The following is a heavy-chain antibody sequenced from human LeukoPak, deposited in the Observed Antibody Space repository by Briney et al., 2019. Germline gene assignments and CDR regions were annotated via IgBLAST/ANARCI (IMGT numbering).Heavy chain of an antibody. J-gene: IGHJ4*02. Sequence: PSETLSLTCTVSGYYISSGYYWGWIRQPPGKGLEWIGSIYHSGSTYYNPSLKSRVTISVDTSKNQFSLKLSSVTAADTAMYYCARVGGYNSPLDYWGQGTLVTVSS. CDR3: ARVGGYNSPLDY. V-gene: IGHV4-38-2*02. CDR2: IYHSGST. CDR1: GYYISSGYY. D-gene: IGHD5-24*01.